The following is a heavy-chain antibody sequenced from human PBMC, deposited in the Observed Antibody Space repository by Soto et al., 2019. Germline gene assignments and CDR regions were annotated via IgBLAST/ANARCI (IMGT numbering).Heavy chain of an antibody. V-gene: IGHV1-2*02. Sequence: ASVKVSCKASGDTFTGYYMHWVRQAPGQGLEWMGWINPNSGGTNYAQKFQGRVTMTRDTSISTAYMELSRLRSDDTAVYYCARAQYSSGWYRTNYYYYGMDVWGQGTTVTVSS. CDR3: ARAQYSSGWYRTNYYYYGMDV. D-gene: IGHD6-19*01. CDR2: INPNSGGT. CDR1: GDTFTGYY. J-gene: IGHJ6*02.